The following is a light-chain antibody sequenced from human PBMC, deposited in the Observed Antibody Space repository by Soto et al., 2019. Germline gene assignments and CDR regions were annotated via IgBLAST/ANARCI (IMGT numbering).Light chain of an antibody. V-gene: IGKV3-20*01. CDR3: HQYGSSPGT. CDR2: GAS. Sequence: EIVMTQSPGTLSVSPGERVTLSVSSSQSVSSNLLAWYQQKPGQAPRLLIYGASSRATDIPDRFSGSGSGTDFTLTISRLEPEDFAVYYCHQYGSSPGTFGQGTKVDIK. J-gene: IGKJ1*01. CDR1: QSVSSNL.